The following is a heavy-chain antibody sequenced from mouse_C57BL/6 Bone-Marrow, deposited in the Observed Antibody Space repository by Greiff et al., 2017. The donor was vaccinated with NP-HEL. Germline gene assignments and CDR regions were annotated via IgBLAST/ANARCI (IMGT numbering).Heavy chain of an antibody. D-gene: IGHD1-1*01. CDR2: IWTGGGT. Sequence: VKLMESGPGLVAPSQSLSITCTVSGFSLTSYAISWVRQPPGKGLEWLGVIWTGGGTNYNSALKSRLSISKDNSKSQVFLKMNSLQTDDTARYYCARRGKITTVGGFDVWGTGTTVTVSS. V-gene: IGHV2-9-1*01. J-gene: IGHJ1*03. CDR1: GFSLTSYA. CDR3: ARRGKITTVGGFDV.